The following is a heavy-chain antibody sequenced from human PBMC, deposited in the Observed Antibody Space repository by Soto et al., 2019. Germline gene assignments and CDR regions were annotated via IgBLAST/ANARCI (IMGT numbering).Heavy chain of an antibody. J-gene: IGHJ6*02. CDR2: IYHSGRT. CDR3: AGDPGRTAAILGYCGRTRRYGLWSYGMDV. V-gene: IGHV4-4*02. CDR1: GGSIRSSNW. Sequence: QVQLPESGPGLVKPSGTLSLTCDVSGGSIRSSNWWRWVRQPPWKGLEWIGEIYHSGRTNYNPSRMRRVTRSVDKTKDQFSLKLSSVTAADTAVSYCAGDPGRTAAILGYCGRTRRYGLWSYGMDVWGQGTTVTVSS. D-gene: IGHD2-2*01.